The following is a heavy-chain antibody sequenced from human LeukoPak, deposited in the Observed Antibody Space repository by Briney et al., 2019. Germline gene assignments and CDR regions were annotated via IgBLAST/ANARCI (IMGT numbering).Heavy chain of an antibody. J-gene: IGHJ4*02. CDR1: GNYW. CDR3: VSLYETY. D-gene: IGHD2-8*01. V-gene: IGHV3-74*01. Sequence: GGSLRLSCAAAGNYWMHWVRQAPGKGLVWVSHINSDGSWTSYADSVKGRFTISKDNAKNTVYLQMNSLRAEDTAVYYCVSLYETYWGRGTLVTVSS. CDR2: INSDGSWT.